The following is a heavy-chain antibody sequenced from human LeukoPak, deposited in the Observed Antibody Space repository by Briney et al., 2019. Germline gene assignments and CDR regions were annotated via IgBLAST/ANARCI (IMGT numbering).Heavy chain of an antibody. J-gene: IGHJ4*02. CDR2: ISYDGSNK. CDR1: GFTFSSYG. V-gene: IGHV3-30*18. D-gene: IGHD6-19*01. CDR3: AKDLTRIAVAGQSDY. Sequence: GGSLRLSCAASGFTFSSYGMHWVRQAPGKGLEWVAVISYDGSNKYYADSVKGRFTISRDNSKNTLYLQMNSLRAEDTAVYYCAKDLTRIAVAGQSDYWGQGTLVTVSS.